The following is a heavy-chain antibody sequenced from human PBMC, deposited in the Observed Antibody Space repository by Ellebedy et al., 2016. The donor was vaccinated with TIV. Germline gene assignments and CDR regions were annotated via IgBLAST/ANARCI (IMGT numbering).Heavy chain of an antibody. CDR2: ISDSGSST. CDR1: GFTFSHYY. Sequence: PGGSLRLSCAASGFTFSHYYMNWIRQAPGKGLEWLSYISDSGSSTLYADSVRGRFTISRDNAKNSLYLEMTNLRADDTAVYHCARELYGGAYYCSDYWGQGTLVTVSS. D-gene: IGHD2-15*01. J-gene: IGHJ4*02. CDR3: ARELYGGAYYCSDY. V-gene: IGHV3-11*01.